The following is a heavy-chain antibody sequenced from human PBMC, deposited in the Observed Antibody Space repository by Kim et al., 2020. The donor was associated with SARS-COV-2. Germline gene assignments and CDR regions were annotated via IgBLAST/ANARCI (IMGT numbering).Heavy chain of an antibody. CDR3: ARDPGDSYTERGFDY. J-gene: IGHJ4*02. Sequence: GGSLRLSCAASKFTFTTYSMHWVRQPPGKGLEWVALLSFDGSHKYYRDSVRGRFTISRDSSKTTLFLQMNRLRSDDTAVYYCARDPGDSYTERGFDYWGQGTLVSVSS. CDR2: LSFDGSHK. CDR1: KFTFTTYS. V-gene: IGHV3-30-3*01. D-gene: IGHD4-17*01.